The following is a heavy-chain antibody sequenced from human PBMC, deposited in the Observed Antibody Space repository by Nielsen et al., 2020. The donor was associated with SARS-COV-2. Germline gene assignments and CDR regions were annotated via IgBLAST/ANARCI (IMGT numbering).Heavy chain of an antibody. CDR3: ARLETGGQDY. D-gene: IGHD1-26*01. J-gene: IGHJ4*02. Sequence: KVSCKGSGYSFTSYWISWVRQMPGKGLEWMGRIDPSDSYTNYSPSFQGQVTISADKSISTAYLQWSSLKASDTAMYYCARLETGGQDYWGQGTLVTVSS. V-gene: IGHV5-10-1*04. CDR1: GYSFTSYW. CDR2: IDPSDSYT.